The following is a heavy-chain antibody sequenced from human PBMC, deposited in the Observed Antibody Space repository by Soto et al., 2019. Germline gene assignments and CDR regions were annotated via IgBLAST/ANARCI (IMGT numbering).Heavy chain of an antibody. V-gene: IGHV4-59*01. Sequence: PSETLSLTCTVSGGSISSYYWSWIRQPPGKGLEWIGYIYYSGSTYYNPSLKSRVTISVDRSKNQFSLKLSSVTAADTAVYYCARVSSPWGQGTLVTVSS. CDR2: IYYSGST. J-gene: IGHJ5*02. CDR3: ARVSSP. CDR1: GGSISSYY.